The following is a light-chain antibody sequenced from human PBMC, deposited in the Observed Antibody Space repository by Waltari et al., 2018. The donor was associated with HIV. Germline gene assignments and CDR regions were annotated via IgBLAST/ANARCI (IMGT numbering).Light chain of an antibody. CDR2: DAS. CDR1: QDISDF. V-gene: IGKV1-9*01. CDR3: QQLHTFPLT. Sequence: DIQLTQSQSFLSASVGDRVTVACRASQDISDFLAWYQQKPGIAPRLLIYDASILYTGVPSRFRGSGSGTEFTLTISSLQPEDFASYYCQQLHTFPLTFGGGTKV. J-gene: IGKJ4*01.